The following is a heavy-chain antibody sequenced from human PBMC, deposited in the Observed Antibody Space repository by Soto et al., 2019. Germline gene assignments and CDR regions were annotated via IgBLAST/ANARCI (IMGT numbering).Heavy chain of an antibody. CDR2: IYKSATT. CDR1: GDSISSVDYF. D-gene: IGHD2-15*01. Sequence: QVQLVESGPGLVKPSQTLSLTCSVSGDSISSVDYFWAWIRQPPGQALEYIGYIYKSATTYYNPSFESRVAISLDTSKSQFSLNVTSVTAADTAVHFCARGRYCLTGRCFPNWFDSWGQGTLVTVSS. CDR3: ARGRYCLTGRCFPNWFDS. J-gene: IGHJ5*01. V-gene: IGHV4-30-4*01.